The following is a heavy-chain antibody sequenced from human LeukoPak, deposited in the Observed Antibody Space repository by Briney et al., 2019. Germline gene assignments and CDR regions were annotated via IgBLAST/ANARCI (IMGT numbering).Heavy chain of an antibody. CDR2: IIPIFGTA. J-gene: IGHJ5*02. CDR1: GGTFSSYA. Sequence: ASVTVSCKASGGTFSSYAISRVRQAPGQGLEWMGGIIPIFGTANYAQKFQGRVTITADESTSTAYMELSSLRSEDTAVYYCARSPMGSGSANWFDPWGQGTLVTVSS. V-gene: IGHV1-69*01. D-gene: IGHD3-10*01. CDR3: ARSPMGSGSANWFDP.